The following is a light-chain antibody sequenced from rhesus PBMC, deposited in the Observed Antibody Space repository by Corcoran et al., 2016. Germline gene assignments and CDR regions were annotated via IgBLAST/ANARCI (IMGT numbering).Light chain of an antibody. CDR3: QLHDHSPYR. CDR2: RAS. V-gene: IGKV1-69*01. Sequence: DIQMTQSPTSLSASVGDRVTITCRSSQGISNWVAWYQHKPGIAPKLLIYRASNLEIGVPSRCSGSGSGTVFTLTISRLQPEDIATYYCQLHDHSPYRFGQGTKVEIK. J-gene: IGKJ2*01. CDR1: QGISNW.